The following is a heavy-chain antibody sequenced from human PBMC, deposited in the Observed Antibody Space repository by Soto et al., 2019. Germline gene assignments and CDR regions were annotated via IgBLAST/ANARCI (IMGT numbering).Heavy chain of an antibody. Sequence: QVQLVQSGAEVKKPGSSVKVSCKASGGSLSNYGISWVRQAPGQGLEWMGGIIPVFGTANYAQKFQGRVTITADEYTNIVYMDVTSLRSEDTAVYNCARGDATKIVVTTYYAMDVWGQGTTVTVSS. CDR3: ARGDATKIVVTTYYAMDV. CDR2: IIPVFGTA. D-gene: IGHD4-17*01. J-gene: IGHJ6*02. V-gene: IGHV1-69*12. CDR1: GGSLSNYG.